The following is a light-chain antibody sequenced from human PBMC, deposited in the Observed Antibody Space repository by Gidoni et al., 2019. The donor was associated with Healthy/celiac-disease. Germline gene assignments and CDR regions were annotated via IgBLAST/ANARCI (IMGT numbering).Light chain of an antibody. CDR3: QQYYSTPFT. J-gene: IGKJ3*01. Sequence: DIVMSQSPDALAVSLGERATINCKSSQSVLYSSNNKNYLAWYQQKPGQPPKLLIYWASTRESGVPYRFSGSGSGTDFTLTISSLQAEDVAVYYCQQYYSTPFTFDPGTKVDIK. CDR2: WAS. CDR1: QSVLYSSNNKNY. V-gene: IGKV4-1*01.